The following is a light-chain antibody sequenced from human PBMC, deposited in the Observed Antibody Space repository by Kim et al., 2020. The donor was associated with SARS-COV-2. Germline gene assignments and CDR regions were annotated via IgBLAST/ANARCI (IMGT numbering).Light chain of an antibody. CDR2: GVS. J-gene: IGKJ2*01. CDR3: QQYNNWPYT. CDR1: QGVSIN. Sequence: VSSGGRATLSCRASQGVSINFAWYQHKPGQGPSLLFYGVSTRAAGIPARFGGSRSGTEFTLTISSLRSEDFVLYLCQQYNNWPYTFGQETQLEI. V-gene: IGKV3-15*01.